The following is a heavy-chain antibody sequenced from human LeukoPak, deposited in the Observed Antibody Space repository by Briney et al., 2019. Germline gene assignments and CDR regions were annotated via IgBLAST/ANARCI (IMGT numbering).Heavy chain of an antibody. V-gene: IGHV3-23*01. CDR3: ARRSYYDLDYFDY. Sequence: GGSLRLSCAASGFTFSSYAMSWVRQAPGKGLEWVSTITTSGGSTYYADSVKGRFTISRDNSKNTLYLQMNSLRAEDTAAYYCARRSYYDLDYFDYWGQGTLVTVSS. CDR2: ITTSGGST. J-gene: IGHJ4*02. CDR1: GFTFSSYA. D-gene: IGHD1-26*01.